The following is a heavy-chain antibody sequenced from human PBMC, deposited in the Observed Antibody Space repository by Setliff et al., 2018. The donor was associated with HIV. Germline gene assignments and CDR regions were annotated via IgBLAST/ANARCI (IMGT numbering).Heavy chain of an antibody. Sequence: PGESLKISCKGSGYSFTSYWIGWVRQMPGKGLEWMGIIYPGDSDTRYSPSFQGQVTISADKSISTAYLQWSSLKASDTAMYYCARPLPYYNFWSGYDAFDIWGQGTMVTV. CDR3: ARPLPYYNFWSGYDAFDI. CDR1: GYSFTSYW. D-gene: IGHD3-3*01. J-gene: IGHJ3*02. CDR2: IYPGDSDT. V-gene: IGHV5-51*01.